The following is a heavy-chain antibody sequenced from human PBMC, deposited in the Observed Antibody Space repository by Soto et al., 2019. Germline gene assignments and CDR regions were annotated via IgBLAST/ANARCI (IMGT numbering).Heavy chain of an antibody. J-gene: IGHJ4*02. Sequence: QVQLVQSGAEVKKPGASVKVSCKTSGYTFTSYDINWVGQATGQGLEWMGWMNPNTGNTGYAQNLQGRVTLTRDTSISTAYMELSSLRSQDTAVYYCVTTAFASSGWGQGTLVTVSS. CDR1: GYTFTSYD. CDR3: VTTAFASSG. D-gene: IGHD3-22*01. V-gene: IGHV1-8*01. CDR2: MNPNTGNT.